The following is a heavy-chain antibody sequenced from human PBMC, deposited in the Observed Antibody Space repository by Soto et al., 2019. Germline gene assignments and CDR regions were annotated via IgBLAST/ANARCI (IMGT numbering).Heavy chain of an antibody. V-gene: IGHV1-18*01. CDR2: ISAYNGNT. Sequence: QVQLVQSGAEVKKPGASVKDSCKASGYTFTSYGISWVRQAPGQGLEWMGWISAYNGNTNYAQKLQGRVTMTTDTATSPAYVELRSLRAADTAVYYCARVRRQQLATYWGQGTLVTVSS. J-gene: IGHJ4*02. CDR1: GYTFTSYG. CDR3: ARVRRQQLATY. D-gene: IGHD6-13*01.